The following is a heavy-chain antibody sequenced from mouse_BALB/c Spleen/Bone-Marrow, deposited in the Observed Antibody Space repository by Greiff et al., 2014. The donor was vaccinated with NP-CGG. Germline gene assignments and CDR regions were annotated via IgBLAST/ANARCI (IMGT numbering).Heavy chain of an antibody. Sequence: VKLVESGPGLVAPSQSLSITCTVSGFSLTTYVLHWVRQPPGKALEWLVVIWSDGSTTYNSALKSRLSISKDNSKSQVLLKMSSLQTDDTAMYYCATSLLRPAMDYWGQGTSVTVSS. V-gene: IGHV2-6*02. D-gene: IGHD1-2*01. CDR1: GFSLTTYV. CDR2: IWSDGST. J-gene: IGHJ4*01. CDR3: ATSLLRPAMDY.